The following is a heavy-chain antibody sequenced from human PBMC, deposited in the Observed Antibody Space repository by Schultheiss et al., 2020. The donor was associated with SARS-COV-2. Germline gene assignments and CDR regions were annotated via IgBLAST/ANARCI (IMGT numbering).Heavy chain of an antibody. Sequence: SETLSLTCTVSGGSISSYYWSWIRQPPGKGLEWIGYIYYSGSTNYNPSLKSRVTISVDTSKNQFSLKLSSVTAADTAVYYCARSSAKNSSGWSWGQGTLVTVSS. D-gene: IGHD6-19*01. J-gene: IGHJ5*02. V-gene: IGHV4-59*08. CDR1: GGSISSYY. CDR2: IYYSGST. CDR3: ARSSAKNSSGWS.